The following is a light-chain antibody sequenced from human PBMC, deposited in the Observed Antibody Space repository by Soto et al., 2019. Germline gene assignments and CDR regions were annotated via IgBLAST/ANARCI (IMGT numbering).Light chain of an antibody. V-gene: IGKV3-20*01. CDR2: GAS. CDR1: QSVSSSY. J-gene: IGKJ3*01. CDR3: QQYGRSPLT. Sequence: EIVLTQSPGALSLSPGEGATLSCRASQSVSSSYLAWYQQKPGQAPRLLIYGASSRATGIPDRFSGSGSGTDFTHTISRLEPEDFAVYYCQQYGRSPLTFGPGTSVDI.